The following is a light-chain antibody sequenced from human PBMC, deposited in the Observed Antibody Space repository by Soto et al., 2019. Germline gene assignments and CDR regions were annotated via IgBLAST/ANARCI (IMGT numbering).Light chain of an antibody. CDR3: QQSDSSPLLT. CDR2: GVS. J-gene: IGKJ4*01. V-gene: IGKV3-20*01. CDR1: RSVSANY. Sequence: PGERAALSCRASRSVSANYLAWYQQKPGQAPRLLIYGVSSRAAGFPDRFSASGSGTDFTLTISRLEPEDFAVYYCQQSDSSPLLTFGGGSRVEIK.